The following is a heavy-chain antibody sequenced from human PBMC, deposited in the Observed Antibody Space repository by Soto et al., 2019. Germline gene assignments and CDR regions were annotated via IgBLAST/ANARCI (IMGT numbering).Heavy chain of an antibody. Sequence: QVQLVQSGAEVKKPGSSVKVSCKAPGGNFSSNGIRWVRQAPGQGLEFMGGIIPTFGTTNYAHKFRGRVTMTGDESTGTGYMALSSLRSDDTAAYYCAGASDRIWYNWFDPWGQGTRVTFSS. CDR1: GGNFSSNG. J-gene: IGHJ5*02. V-gene: IGHV1-69*01. CDR2: IIPTFGTT. CDR3: AGASDRIWYNWFDP. D-gene: IGHD2-15*01.